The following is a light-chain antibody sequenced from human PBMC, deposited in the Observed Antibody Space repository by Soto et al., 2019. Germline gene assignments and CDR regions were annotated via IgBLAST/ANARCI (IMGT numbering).Light chain of an antibody. Sequence: LTQPPSVSGAPGQRVTTSCTGSSSNIGAGYDVHWYQQLPGTAPKLLIYGNSNRPSGVPDRFSGSKSGTSASLAITGLQAEDEADYYCQSYDSSLSGYVFGTGTKVTVL. J-gene: IGLJ1*01. CDR2: GNS. CDR1: SSNIGAGYD. CDR3: QSYDSSLSGYV. V-gene: IGLV1-40*01.